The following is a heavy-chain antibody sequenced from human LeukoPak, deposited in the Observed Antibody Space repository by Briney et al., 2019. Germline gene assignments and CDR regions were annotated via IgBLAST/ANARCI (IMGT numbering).Heavy chain of an antibody. CDR1: GFTFSSYW. Sequence: GGSLRLSCAASGFTFSSYWIHWVRQAPGKGLVWVSRINSDGSIISYADSVKGRFAISRDNAKNTVYLPMNSLRAEDTAVYYCTRGGATGTTLASDYWGQGTLVTVSS. D-gene: IGHD1-1*01. CDR3: TRGGATGTTLASDY. CDR2: INSDGSII. J-gene: IGHJ4*02. V-gene: IGHV3-74*01.